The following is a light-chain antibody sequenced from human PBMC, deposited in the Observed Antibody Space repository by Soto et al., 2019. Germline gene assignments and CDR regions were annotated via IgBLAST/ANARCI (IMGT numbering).Light chain of an antibody. CDR2: EVT. CDR3: YSYSGSTTFGV. Sequence: QSALTHPASVSGSPGQAITISCTGTSSDVGRYNLVSWFQQHPGKAPKLMIYEVTKRPSGVSNRFSASKSGNTASLTISVLQAEDEADYDCYSYSGSTTFGVFGGGTKVTVL. V-gene: IGLV2-23*02. CDR1: SSDVGRYNL. J-gene: IGLJ2*01.